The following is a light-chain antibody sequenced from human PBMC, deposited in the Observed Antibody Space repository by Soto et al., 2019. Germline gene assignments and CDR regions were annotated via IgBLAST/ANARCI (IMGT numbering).Light chain of an antibody. CDR3: QQDNNLPPLT. J-gene: IGKJ1*01. CDR2: GAS. Sequence: EIVMTQSPATLSVSPGERATLSCRASQSVSSNLAWYQQKPGQAPRLLIYGASTRATGIPARFSGSGSGTEFTLTISRLPSADFAVYDCQQDNNLPPLTFGRGTKVEIK. V-gene: IGKV3-15*01. CDR1: QSVSSN.